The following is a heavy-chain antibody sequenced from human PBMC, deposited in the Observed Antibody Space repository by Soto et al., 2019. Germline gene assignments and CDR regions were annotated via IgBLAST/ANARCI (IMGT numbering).Heavy chain of an antibody. CDR2: IIPIFGTA. D-gene: IGHD3-22*01. CDR3: ARGYYYDSSGYYFFFDY. CDR1: GGTFSSYA. V-gene: IGHV1-69*13. Sequence: VASVKVSCKASGGTFSSYAISWVRQAPGQGLEWMGGIIPIFGTANYAQKFQGRVTITADESTSTAYMELSSLRSEDTAVYYCARGYYYDSSGYYFFFDYWGQGTLVTVSS. J-gene: IGHJ4*02.